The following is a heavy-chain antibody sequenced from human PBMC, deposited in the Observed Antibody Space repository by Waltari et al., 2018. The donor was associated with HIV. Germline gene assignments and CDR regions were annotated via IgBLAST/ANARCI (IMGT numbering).Heavy chain of an antibody. J-gene: IGHJ4*02. CDR3: GGIPGGY. D-gene: IGHD3-16*01. V-gene: IGHV3-73*01. Sequence: EVQLVESGGGLVQPGGSLKLSCAASGFTFSGSAMHWVRQAAGKGLDVVGRIRSKANMYATAYAAAVKGRCTISRDDSKNTAYLQMNSLKTEDTAVYYCGGIPGGYWGQGTLVTVSS. CDR1: GFTFSGSA. CDR2: IRSKANMYAT.